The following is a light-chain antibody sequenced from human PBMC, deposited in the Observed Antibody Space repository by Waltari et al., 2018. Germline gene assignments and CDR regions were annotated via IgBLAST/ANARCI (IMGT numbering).Light chain of an antibody. CDR2: ATS. Sequence: ETIMTQSPGPLSVSPGEIATLSGRASKSVGNNVAWYQQTPGQAPRLLIYATSSRGTGIPARFFGSGSGPDFTLTITSLQSEDFVVYYCQQYNEWPYTFGQGTRVDIK. J-gene: IGKJ2*01. CDR3: QQYNEWPYT. V-gene: IGKV3-15*01. CDR1: KSVGNN.